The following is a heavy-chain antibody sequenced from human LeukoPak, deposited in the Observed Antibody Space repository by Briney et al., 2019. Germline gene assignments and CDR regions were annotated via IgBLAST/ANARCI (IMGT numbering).Heavy chain of an antibody. CDR1: GFTFSSYA. CDR3: AKDGTHYYDSSGPPFDY. Sequence: GGSLRLSCAASGFTFSSYAMSWVRQAPGKGLEWVSSISGSGGSTYNADSVKGRFTISRDNSKNTLYLQMNSLRAEDTAVYYCAKDGTHYYDSSGPPFDYWGQGTLVTVSS. J-gene: IGHJ4*02. V-gene: IGHV3-23*01. CDR2: ISGSGGST. D-gene: IGHD3-22*01.